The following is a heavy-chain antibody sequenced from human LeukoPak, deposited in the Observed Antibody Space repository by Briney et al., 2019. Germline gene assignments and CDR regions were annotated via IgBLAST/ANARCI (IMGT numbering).Heavy chain of an antibody. D-gene: IGHD3-10*01. V-gene: IGHV1-2*06. CDR3: ARGLWFGELFGAFDI. CDR1: GYTFTGYY. J-gene: IGHJ3*02. CDR2: INPNSGGT. Sequence: ASVKVSCKASGYTFTGYYMHWVRQAPGQGLEWMGRINPNSGGTNYAQKFQGRVTMTRDTSISTAYMELSSLRSEDTAVYYCARGLWFGELFGAFDIWGQGTMVTVSS.